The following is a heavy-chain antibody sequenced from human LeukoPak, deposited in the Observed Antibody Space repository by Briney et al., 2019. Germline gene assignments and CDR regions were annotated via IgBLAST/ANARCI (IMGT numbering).Heavy chain of an antibody. D-gene: IGHD5-12*01. V-gene: IGHV1-8*01. CDR3: ARAYSGYDYYYYYYMDV. CDR1: GYTFTSYD. Sequence: ASVKVSCKASGYTFTSYDINWVRQATGQGLEWMGWMNPNSGNTGYAQKFQGRITMTRNTSISTAYMELSSLRSEDTAVYYCARAYSGYDYYYYYYMDVWGKGTTVTVSS. J-gene: IGHJ6*03. CDR2: MNPNSGNT.